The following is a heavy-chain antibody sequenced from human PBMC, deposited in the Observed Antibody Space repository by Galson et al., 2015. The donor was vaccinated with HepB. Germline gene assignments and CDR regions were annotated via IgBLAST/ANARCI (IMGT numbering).Heavy chain of an antibody. V-gene: IGHV3-30-3*01. Sequence: SLRLSCAASGFTFSSYAMHWVRQAPGKGLEWVAVISYDGSNKYYADSVKGRFTISRDNSKNMLYLQMNSLRAEDTAVYYCARDIAISGLDYWGQGTLVTVSS. CDR3: ARDIAISGLDY. D-gene: IGHD2-21*01. CDR1: GFTFSSYA. CDR2: ISYDGSNK. J-gene: IGHJ4*02.